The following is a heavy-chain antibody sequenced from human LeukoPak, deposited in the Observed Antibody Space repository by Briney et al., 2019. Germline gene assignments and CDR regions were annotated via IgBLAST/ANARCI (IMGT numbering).Heavy chain of an antibody. D-gene: IGHD3-22*01. CDR3: AKASSACPSCLNV. CDR2: IWHDGSHK. V-gene: IGHV3-33*06. Sequence: GGSLRLSCAASGFIFSNYGMYWVRQAPGKGLEWVAVIWHDGSHKYYADSVKGRFTMSRDNSNDTLFLQMDSLRVEDTAVYYCAKASSACPSCLNVWGQGTPVTVSS. CDR1: GFIFSNYG. J-gene: IGHJ4*02.